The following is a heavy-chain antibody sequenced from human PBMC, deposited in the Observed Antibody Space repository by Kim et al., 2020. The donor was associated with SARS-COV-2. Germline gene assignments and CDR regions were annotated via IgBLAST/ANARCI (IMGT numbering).Heavy chain of an antibody. CDR3: ARGRITIFGVVTEFDY. D-gene: IGHD3-3*01. J-gene: IGHJ4*02. V-gene: IGHV4-31*02. Sequence: SLKSRVTISVDTSKNQFSLKLSSVTAAVTAVYYCARGRITIFGVVTEFDYWGQGTLVTVSS.